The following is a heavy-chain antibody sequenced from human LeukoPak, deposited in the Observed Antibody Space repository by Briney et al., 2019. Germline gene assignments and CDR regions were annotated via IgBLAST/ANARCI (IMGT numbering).Heavy chain of an antibody. V-gene: IGHV4-34*01. J-gene: IGHJ6*03. CDR1: GGSFSGYY. D-gene: IGHD5-18*01. Sequence: SETLSLTCAVYGGSFSGYYWSWLRQPPGKGLEWIGEINHSGSTNYNPSLKSRVTISVDTSKNQFSLKLSSVTAADTAVYYCASGRGYSYGYYYYYYMDVWGKGTTVTVSS. CDR3: ASGRGYSYGYYYYYYMDV. CDR2: INHSGST.